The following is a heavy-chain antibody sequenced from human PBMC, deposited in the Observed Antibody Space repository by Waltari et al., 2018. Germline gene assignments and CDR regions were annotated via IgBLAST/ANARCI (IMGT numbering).Heavy chain of an antibody. Sequence: QVQLQESGPGLVKPSQTLSLTCTVSGGSISSGSYYWSWIRPPAGKGLEWIGYIYTSGSTNYNPSLKSRVTISVDTPKNQFSLKRSSVTAADTAVYYCARSGMAIFGVVAPRFDPWGQGTLVTVSS. CDR3: ARSGMAIFGVVAPRFDP. V-gene: IGHV4-61*09. CDR2: IYTSGST. J-gene: IGHJ5*02. D-gene: IGHD3-3*01. CDR1: GGSISSGSYY.